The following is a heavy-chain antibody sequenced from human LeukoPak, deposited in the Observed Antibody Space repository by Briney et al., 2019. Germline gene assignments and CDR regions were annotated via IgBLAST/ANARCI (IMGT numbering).Heavy chain of an antibody. CDR1: GYTFTAYY. V-gene: IGHV1-2*02. Sequence: ASVKVSCKASGYTFTAYYIHWVRQAPGQGLEWMGWINPNSGGTNSAQKFQGRVTMTRDTSISTVYMELSSLRPDDTAVYYCARGLGDFWSGYKFWGQGTLVTVSS. CDR2: INPNSGGT. D-gene: IGHD3-3*01. CDR3: ARGLGDFWSGYKF. J-gene: IGHJ4*02.